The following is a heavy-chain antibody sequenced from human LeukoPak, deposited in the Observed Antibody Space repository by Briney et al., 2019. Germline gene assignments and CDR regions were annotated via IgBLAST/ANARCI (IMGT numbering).Heavy chain of an antibody. D-gene: IGHD2-15*01. CDR1: GGSISSYY. CDR3: ARVSPHIVVVVAATRGDYFDY. Sequence: SETLSFTCTVSGGSISSYYWSWLRQPAGKGLEWIGRIYTSGSTNYNPSLKSRVTMSVDTSKNQFSLKLSSVTAADTAVYYCARVSPHIVVVVAATRGDYFDYWGQGTLVTVSS. V-gene: IGHV4-4*07. CDR2: IYTSGST. J-gene: IGHJ4*02.